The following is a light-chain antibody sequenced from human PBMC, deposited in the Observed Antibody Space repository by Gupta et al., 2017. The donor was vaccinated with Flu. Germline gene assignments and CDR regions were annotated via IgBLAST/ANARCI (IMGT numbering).Light chain of an antibody. CDR1: SSDVGGYNY. J-gene: IGLJ2*01. CDR2: EDS. V-gene: IGLV2-14*01. Sequence: SSLTQPASVSVPPGQSITLSSTGTSSDVGGYNYVSWYQQHPGKAPKLMIYEDSHRPSGVSNRFSGSKYSNSDSATISRSQAEDEADYYCSSYTSGGTAVVFGGGTKLTVL. CDR3: SSYTSGGTAVV.